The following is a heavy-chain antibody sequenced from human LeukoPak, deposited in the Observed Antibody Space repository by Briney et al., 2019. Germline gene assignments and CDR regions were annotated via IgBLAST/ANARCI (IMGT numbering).Heavy chain of an antibody. CDR1: GDSISSSSFF. J-gene: IGHJ4*02. D-gene: IGHD6-19*01. CDR2: VYSENT. Sequence: PSETLSLTCTVSGDSISSSSFFWGWIRQPPGKGLEWIGAVYSENTYYNPSLKSRVSISVDTSKNQFSLKLSSVTAADTAVYYCARWSSGWRGGVYWGQGTLVTVSS. V-gene: IGHV4-39*07. CDR3: ARWSSGWRGGVY.